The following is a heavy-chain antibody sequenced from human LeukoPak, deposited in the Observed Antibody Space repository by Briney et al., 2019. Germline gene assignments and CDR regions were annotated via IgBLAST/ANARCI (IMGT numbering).Heavy chain of an antibody. CDR3: AIEEMATITGSFDN. CDR1: GYTFTGYY. J-gene: IGHJ4*02. Sequence: ASVKVSCKASGYTFTGYYMHWVRQAPGQGLEWMGWINPDSGGTNYAQKFQGRVTMNRDTSISTAYMELSSLTSDDTAVYYCAIEEMATITGSFDNWCQGTLVTVSS. D-gene: IGHD4-4*01. V-gene: IGHV1-2*02. CDR2: INPDSGGT.